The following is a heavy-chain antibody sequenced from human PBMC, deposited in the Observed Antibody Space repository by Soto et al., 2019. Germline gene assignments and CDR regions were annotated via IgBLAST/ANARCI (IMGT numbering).Heavy chain of an antibody. D-gene: IGHD6-19*01. V-gene: IGHV3-23*01. CDR2: ISGSGGST. Sequence: EVQQLESGGGLVQPGGSLRLSCAASGFTFSSYGMSWVRQAPGKGLEWVSAISGSGGSTYNADSVKGRFTISRDNSKNXLXXXMXXXXXXDTXVXXXXXXEGYSSGWYLDWGQGTLVTVSS. CDR3: XXXEGYSSGWYLD. J-gene: IGHJ4*02. CDR1: GFTFSSYG.